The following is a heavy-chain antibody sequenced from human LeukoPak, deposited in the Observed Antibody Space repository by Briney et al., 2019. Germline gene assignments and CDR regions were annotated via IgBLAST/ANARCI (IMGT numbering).Heavy chain of an antibody. D-gene: IGHD6-19*01. CDR1: GFTVSSNY. CDR3: ARETYNSGWYPDY. V-gene: IGHV3-53*01. Sequence: GGSLRLSCAASGFTVSSNYMSWVRQAPGKGLQWVSVIYSSSTTYYADSVKGRFTISRDNSKNTLYLQMNSLRPEDTAVYYCARETYNSGWYPDYWGQGTLVTVSS. CDR2: IYSSSTT. J-gene: IGHJ4*02.